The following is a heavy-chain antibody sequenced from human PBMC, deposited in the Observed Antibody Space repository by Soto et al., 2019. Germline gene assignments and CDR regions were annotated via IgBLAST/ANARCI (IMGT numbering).Heavy chain of an antibody. V-gene: IGHV3-53*04. CDR3: ARDGPYYYASRMDV. Sequence: EVQLVESGGGLVQPGGSLRLSCAASGIPVSSNYMTWVRQAPGKGLEWVSVLHSGGDTYYANSVKGRFTISRHDSTNTRFLQMSSLTAEDTAVYYCARDGPYYYASRMDVWGQGTTVTVSS. J-gene: IGHJ6*02. CDR1: GIPVSSNY. CDR2: LHSGGDT. D-gene: IGHD3-10*01.